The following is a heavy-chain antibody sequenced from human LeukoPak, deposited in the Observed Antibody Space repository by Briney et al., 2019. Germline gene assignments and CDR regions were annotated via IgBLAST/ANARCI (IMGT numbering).Heavy chain of an antibody. CDR2: ISAYNGNT. Sequence: GASVKVSCKASGYTFTSYGISWVRQAPGQGLEWMGWISAYNGNTNYAQKLQGRVTMTTDTSTSTAYMELRSLRSDDTAVYYCARDLRYSSGLYYFDYWGQGTLVTVPS. V-gene: IGHV1-18*01. J-gene: IGHJ4*02. D-gene: IGHD6-19*01. CDR3: ARDLRYSSGLYYFDY. CDR1: GYTFTSYG.